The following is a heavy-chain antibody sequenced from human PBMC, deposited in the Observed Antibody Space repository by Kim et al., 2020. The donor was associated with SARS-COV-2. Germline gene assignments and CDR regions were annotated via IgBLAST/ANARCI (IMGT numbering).Heavy chain of an antibody. J-gene: IGHJ6*01. CDR3: ARDLDPSANYYYYGMDV. CDR1: GFTFRSYW. V-gene: IGHV3-74*01. D-gene: IGHD3-3*01. Sequence: GGSLRLSCAASGFTFRSYWMHWVRQAPGKGLVWVSRINSDGSSTTYADSVQGRFSISRDNAQNTLFLQMYSLRAEDTGVYFCARDLDPSANYYYYGMDVWRQGTTLTVSS. CDR2: INSDGSST.